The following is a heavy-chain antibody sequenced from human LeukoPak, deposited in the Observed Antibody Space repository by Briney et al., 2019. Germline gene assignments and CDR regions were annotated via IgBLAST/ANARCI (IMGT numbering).Heavy chain of an antibody. CDR1: RFTFDDYG. Sequence: GGSLRLSCAASRFTFDDYGMSWVRQAPGKGLEWVSGINWNGGSTGYADSVKGRFTISRDNAKNSLYLHMNSLRAEDTAVYYCARDYGGSSPFDYWGQGTLVTVSS. CDR2: INWNGGST. J-gene: IGHJ4*02. CDR3: ARDYGGSSPFDY. V-gene: IGHV3-20*04. D-gene: IGHD4-23*01.